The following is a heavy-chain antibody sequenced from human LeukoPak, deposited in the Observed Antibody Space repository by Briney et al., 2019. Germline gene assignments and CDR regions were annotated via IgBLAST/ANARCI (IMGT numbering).Heavy chain of an antibody. J-gene: IGHJ6*02. V-gene: IGHV4-59*08. Sequence: SETLSLTCTVSGGSISSYYWSWIRQPPGKGLEWIGYIYYSGSTNYNPSLKSRVTISVDTSKNQFSLKLSSVTAADTAVYYCARHMVRGGHYCYYYGMDVWGQGTTVTVSS. CDR1: GGSISSYY. CDR3: ARHMVRGGHYCYYYGMDV. CDR2: IYYSGST. D-gene: IGHD3-10*01.